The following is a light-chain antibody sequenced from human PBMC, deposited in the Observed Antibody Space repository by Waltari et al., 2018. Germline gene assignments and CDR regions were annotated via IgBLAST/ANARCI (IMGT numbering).Light chain of an antibody. CDR1: QSISSY. CDR3: QQSYSTPPT. J-gene: IGKJ1*01. V-gene: IGKV1-39*01. CDR2: AAS. Sequence: DIQMTQSPSSLYASVGDRVTITCRASQSISSYLNWYQQKPGKAPKLLIYAASSLQSGVPSRFSGSGSGTDFTLIISSLQPEDFANYYCQQSYSTPPTFGQGTKVEIK.